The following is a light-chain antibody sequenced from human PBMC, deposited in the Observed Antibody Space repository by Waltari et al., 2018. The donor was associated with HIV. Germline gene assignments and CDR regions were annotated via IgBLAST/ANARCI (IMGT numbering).Light chain of an antibody. V-gene: IGLV2-23*02. J-gene: IGLJ2*01. CDR3: CSYAGSSTFVV. Sequence: QSALTQPASVSGSPGQPITISCTGTSSDVGSYTLVSWYQQHPGKAPKLMIYEVSKRPSGVSNRFSGSKSGNTASLTISGLQAEDEADYYCCSYAGSSTFVVFGGGTKLTVL. CDR2: EVS. CDR1: SSDVGSYTL.